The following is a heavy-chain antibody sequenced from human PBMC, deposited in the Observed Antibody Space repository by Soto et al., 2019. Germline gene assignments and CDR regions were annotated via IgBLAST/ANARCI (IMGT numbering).Heavy chain of an antibody. CDR1: GFTFSNAW. J-gene: IGHJ4*02. D-gene: IGHD3-22*01. CDR3: TTGVVVVIDSPPGSTSPLDY. CDR2: IKSKTDGGTT. Sequence: KPGGSLRLSCAASGFTFSNAWMSWVRQAPGKGLEWVGRIKSKTDGGTTDYAAPVKGRFTISRDDSKNTLYLQMNSLKTEDTAVYYCTTGVVVVIDSPPGSTSPLDYWGQGTLVTVSS. V-gene: IGHV3-15*01.